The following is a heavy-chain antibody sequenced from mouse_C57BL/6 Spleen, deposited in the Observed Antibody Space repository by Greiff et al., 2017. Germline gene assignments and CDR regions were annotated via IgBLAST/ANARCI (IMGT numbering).Heavy chain of an antibody. D-gene: IGHD1-1*01. V-gene: IGHV1-64*01. Sequence: QVQLKQPGAELVKPGASVKLSCKASGYTFTSYWMHWVKQRPGQGLEWIGMIHPNSGSTNYNEKFKSKATLTVDKSSSTAYMQLSSLTSEDSAVYYGASYGSSYRGFAYWGQGTLVTVSA. J-gene: IGHJ3*01. CDR1: GYTFTSYW. CDR3: ASYGSSYRGFAY. CDR2: IHPNSGST.